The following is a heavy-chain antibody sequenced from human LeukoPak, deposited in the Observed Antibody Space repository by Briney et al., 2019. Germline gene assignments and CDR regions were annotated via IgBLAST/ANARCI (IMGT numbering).Heavy chain of an antibody. Sequence: PSETLSLTCTVSGGSISSSSYYWGWIRQPPGKGLEWIGSIYYSGSTYYNPSLKSRVTILVDTSKNQFSLKLSSVTAADTAVYYCARMVGALDAFDIWGQGTMITVS. CDR3: ARMVGALDAFDI. D-gene: IGHD1-26*01. CDR2: IYYSGST. V-gene: IGHV4-39*07. J-gene: IGHJ3*02. CDR1: GGSISSSSYY.